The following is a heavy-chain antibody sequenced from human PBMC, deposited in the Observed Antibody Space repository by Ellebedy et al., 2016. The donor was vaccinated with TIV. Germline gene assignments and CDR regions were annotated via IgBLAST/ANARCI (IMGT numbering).Heavy chain of an antibody. Sequence: GESLKISXTACGFSFDAYTMHWVRHVPGKGLEWVSLITWDGSDTFYADSVRGRFTISRDNIKNSLYLQMDGLKTEDAALYYCAKESGFGSEGLDSWGRGSLVTVSS. CDR2: ITWDGSDT. CDR3: AKESGFGSEGLDS. CDR1: GFSFDAYT. J-gene: IGHJ4*02. D-gene: IGHD3-10*01. V-gene: IGHV3-43*01.